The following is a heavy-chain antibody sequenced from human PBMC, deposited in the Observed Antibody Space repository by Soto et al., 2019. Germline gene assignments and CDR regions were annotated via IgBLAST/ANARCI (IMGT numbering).Heavy chain of an antibody. CDR2: ISSSGSTI. V-gene: IGHV3-48*03. D-gene: IGHD3-16*02. Sequence: PGGSLRLSCAASGFTFSSYEMNWVRQAPGKGLEWVSYISSSGSTIYYADSVKGRFTISRDNAKNSLYLQMNSLRAEDTAVYYCARAPPTPMITFGGVIVSPSDYWGQGTLVTVSS. CDR1: GFTFSSYE. CDR3: ARAPPTPMITFGGVIVSPSDY. J-gene: IGHJ4*02.